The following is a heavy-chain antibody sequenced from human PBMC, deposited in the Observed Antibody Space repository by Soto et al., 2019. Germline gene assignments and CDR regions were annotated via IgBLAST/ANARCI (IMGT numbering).Heavy chain of an antibody. V-gene: IGHV4-34*01. CDR2: INHSGST. D-gene: IGHD6-19*01. CDR3: ARGLVQQWLVFFDP. Sequence: PSETLSLTCAVYGGSFSGYYWSWIRQPPGKGLEWIGEINHSGSTNYNPSLKSRVTISVDTSKNQFSLKLSSVTAADTAVYYCARGLVQQWLVFFDPWGQGTLVTVSS. J-gene: IGHJ5*02. CDR1: GGSFSGYY.